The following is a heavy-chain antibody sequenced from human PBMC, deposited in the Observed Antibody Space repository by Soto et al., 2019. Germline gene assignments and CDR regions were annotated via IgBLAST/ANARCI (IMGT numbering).Heavy chain of an antibody. D-gene: IGHD2-2*01. CDR2: IYYSGST. Sequence: SETLSLTCTVSCGYITNGGYFWSWIRHHPGKGLEWIGYIYYSGSTYYNPSLKSRVTISVDTSKNQFSLKLSSVTAADTAVYYCAGKLGYCSSTSCYGGDYYGMDVWGQGTTVTV. CDR1: CGYITNGGYF. V-gene: IGHV4-31*03. CDR3: AGKLGYCSSTSCYGGDYYGMDV. J-gene: IGHJ6*02.